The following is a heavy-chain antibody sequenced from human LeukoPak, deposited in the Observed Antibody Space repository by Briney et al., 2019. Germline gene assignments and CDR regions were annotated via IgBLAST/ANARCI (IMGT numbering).Heavy chain of an antibody. V-gene: IGHV3-15*01. CDR2: IKSKTDGGTT. CDR1: GFTFSNAW. J-gene: IGHJ4*02. Sequence: GGSLRLSCAASGFTFSNAWMSWVRQAPGKGLEWVGRIKSKTDGGTTDYAAPVKGRFTISRDDSKNTLYLQMNSLKTEDTAVYYCTTLAQLDYYDSSGYYSNFDYWGQGTLVTVSS. D-gene: IGHD3-22*01. CDR3: TTLAQLDYYDSSGYYSNFDY.